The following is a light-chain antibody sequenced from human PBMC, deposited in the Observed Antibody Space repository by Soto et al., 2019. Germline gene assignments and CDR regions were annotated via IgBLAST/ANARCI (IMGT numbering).Light chain of an antibody. CDR2: KAS. CDR3: QYWDDYSWT. CDR1: QSITDW. Sequence: DIQMTQSPSTLSASVGDRVTITCRASQSITDWLAWYQQKPGKAPKFLIYKASNLEGGAPSRFSGSGSGTEFTLTISSVQPDDFAIYYCQYWDDYSWTFGQGTKVEIK. V-gene: IGKV1-5*03. J-gene: IGKJ1*01.